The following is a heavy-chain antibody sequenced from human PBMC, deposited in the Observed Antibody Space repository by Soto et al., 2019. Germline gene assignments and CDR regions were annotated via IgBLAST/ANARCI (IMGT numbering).Heavy chain of an antibody. CDR2: IXXXFXTX. CDR1: GGTFSSYA. V-gene: IGHV1-69*13. D-gene: IGHD5-12*01. J-gene: IGHJ4*02. CDR3: ARADGYNYGNFDY. Sequence: ASVKVSCKASGGTFSSYAISLVRQAPGQGLEWXGGIXXXFXTXXXAXXXEGRVTITADESTSTAYMELSSLRSEDTAVYYCARADGYNYGNFDYWGQGTLVTVSS.